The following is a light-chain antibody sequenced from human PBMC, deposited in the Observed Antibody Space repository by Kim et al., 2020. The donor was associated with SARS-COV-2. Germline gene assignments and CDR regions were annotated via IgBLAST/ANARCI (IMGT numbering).Light chain of an antibody. V-gene: IGLV3-1*01. CDR3: QAWDSSTVV. Sequence: VAPGQTASITCSGDKLWDKYACWYQQKPGQSPVLVIYQDSKRPSGIPERFSGSNSGNTATLTISGTQAMDEADYYCQAWDSSTVVFGGGTQLTVL. CDR2: QDS. J-gene: IGLJ2*01. CDR1: KLWDKY.